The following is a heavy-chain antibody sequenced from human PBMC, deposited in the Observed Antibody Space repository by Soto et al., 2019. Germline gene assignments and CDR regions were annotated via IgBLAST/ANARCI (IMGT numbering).Heavy chain of an antibody. Sequence: QVQLQESGPGLVKPSETLSLTCTVSGGSISSYYWSWIRQPPGKGLEWIGYIYYSGSTNYNPSLTSGVAIPXDTSKTQFSLKLGSVTAADTAVYYCARRYGGHFDFWGQGTLVTVSS. CDR1: GGSISSYY. V-gene: IGHV4-59*01. CDR2: IYYSGST. D-gene: IGHD1-26*01. CDR3: ARRYGGHFDF. J-gene: IGHJ4*02.